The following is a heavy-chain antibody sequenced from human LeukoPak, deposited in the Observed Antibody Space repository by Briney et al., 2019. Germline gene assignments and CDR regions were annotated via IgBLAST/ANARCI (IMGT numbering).Heavy chain of an antibody. V-gene: IGHV4-34*01. CDR1: GGSFSGYY. J-gene: IGHJ5*02. D-gene: IGHD2-2*02. CDR2: INHSGGT. CDR3: ARSGVGYCSSTSCYKYQNWFDP. Sequence: SETLSLTCAVYGGSFSGYYWSWIRQPPGKGLEWIGEINHSGGTNYNPSLKSRVTISVDTSKNQFSLKLSSVTAADTAVYYCARSGVGYCSSTSCYKYQNWFDPWGQGTLVTVSS.